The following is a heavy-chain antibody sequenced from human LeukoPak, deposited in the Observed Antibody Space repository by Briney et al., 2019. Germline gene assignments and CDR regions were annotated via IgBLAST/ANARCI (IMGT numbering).Heavy chain of an antibody. V-gene: IGHV1-2*02. D-gene: IGHD1-1*01. Sequence: GESLKISCKGSGYSFTSYWIGWVRQMPGKGLEWMGWINPNSGGTNYAQKFQGRVTMTRDTSISTAYMELSRLRSDDTAVYYCARDKVRGELEGDIWGQGTMVTVSS. CDR2: INPNSGGT. CDR1: GYSFTSYW. J-gene: IGHJ3*02. CDR3: ARDKVRGELEGDI.